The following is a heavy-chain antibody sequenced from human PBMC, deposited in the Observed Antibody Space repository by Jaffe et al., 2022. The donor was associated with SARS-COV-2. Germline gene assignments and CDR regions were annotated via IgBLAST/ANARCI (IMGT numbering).Heavy chain of an antibody. CDR1: GFTVSSNY. Sequence: EVQLVESGGGLIQPGGSLRLSCTASGFTVSSNYMTWVRQAPGKGLEWVSIIYSGDRTDYADSVKGRFTISRDNSKSTLYLQMNSLRAEDTAVYFCAGSRDMAVATLDYWGQGTLVTVSS. CDR3: AGSRDMAVATLDY. J-gene: IGHJ4*02. V-gene: IGHV3-53*01. CDR2: IYSGDRT. D-gene: IGHD6-19*01.